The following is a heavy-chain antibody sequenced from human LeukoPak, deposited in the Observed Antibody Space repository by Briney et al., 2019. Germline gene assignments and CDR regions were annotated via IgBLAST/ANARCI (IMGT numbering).Heavy chain of an antibody. Sequence: PSETLSLTCTVSGGSISSSSYYWGWIRQPPGKGLEWIGYIYNSGSTNYNPSLKSRVTISVDTSKNQFSLKLSSVTAADTAVYYCARAPSGSYHSQYYYGMDVWGQGTTVTVSS. D-gene: IGHD1-26*01. V-gene: IGHV4-61*05. CDR2: IYNSGST. CDR1: GGSISSSSYY. CDR3: ARAPSGSYHSQYYYGMDV. J-gene: IGHJ6*02.